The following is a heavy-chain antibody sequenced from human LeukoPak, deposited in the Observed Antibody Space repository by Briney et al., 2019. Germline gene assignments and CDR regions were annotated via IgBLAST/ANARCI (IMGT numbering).Heavy chain of an antibody. V-gene: IGHV1-2*02. J-gene: IGHJ4*02. D-gene: IGHD1-26*01. CDR3: ATGGWELAYFDY. CDR1: GYTFTGYY. Sequence: GASVKVSCKASGYTFTGYYMHWVRQAPGQGLEWMGWINPNSGGTNYAQKFQGRVTMTEDTSTDTAYMELSSLRSEDTAVYYCATGGWELAYFDYWGQGTLVTVSS. CDR2: INPNSGGT.